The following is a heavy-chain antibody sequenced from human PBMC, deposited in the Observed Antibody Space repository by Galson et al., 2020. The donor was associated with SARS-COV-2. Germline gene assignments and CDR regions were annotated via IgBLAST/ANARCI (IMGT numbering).Heavy chain of an antibody. D-gene: IGHD1-26*01. J-gene: IGHJ4*02. CDR1: GFIFKNYN. CDR3: ARSWGGSYVDLYFDS. Sequence: GGSLRLSCAASGFIFKNYNMNWVRQAPGKGLEWVASMRSNSDSIYYGESVKGRFTISRDNIKNSLYLQMNSLRVEDTAVYYCARSWGGSYVDLYFDSWGQGTLVTVSS. CDR2: MRSNSDSI. V-gene: IGHV3-21*01.